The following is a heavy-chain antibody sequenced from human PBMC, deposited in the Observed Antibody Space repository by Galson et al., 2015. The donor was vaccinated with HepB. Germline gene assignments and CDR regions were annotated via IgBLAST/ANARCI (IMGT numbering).Heavy chain of an antibody. CDR2: ISYDGSNK. V-gene: IGHV3-30*04. J-gene: IGHJ4*02. D-gene: IGHD3-10*01. CDR3: ARDGSGSYKPFDY. Sequence: SLRLSCAASGFTFSSYAMHWVRQAPGKGLEWVAVISYDGSNKYYADSVKGRFTISRDNSKNTLYLQMNSLRAEDTAVYYCARDGSGSYKPFDYWGQGTLVTVSS. CDR1: GFTFSSYA.